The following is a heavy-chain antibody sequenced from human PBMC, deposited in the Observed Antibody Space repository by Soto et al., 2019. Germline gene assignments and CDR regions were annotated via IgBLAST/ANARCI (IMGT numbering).Heavy chain of an antibody. D-gene: IGHD3-22*01. CDR3: AKDYYDSSGYYPPALLFDY. V-gene: IGHV1-3*01. CDR1: GYTFTSYA. CDR2: INAGNGNT. Sequence: VQLVQSGAEVKKPGASVKVSCKASGYTFTSYAMHWVRQAPGQRLEWMGWINAGNGNTKYSQKFQGRVTINRATSASTAYMELSSLRSEGTAVYYCAKDYYDSSGYYPPALLFDYWGQGTRVTVSS. J-gene: IGHJ4*02.